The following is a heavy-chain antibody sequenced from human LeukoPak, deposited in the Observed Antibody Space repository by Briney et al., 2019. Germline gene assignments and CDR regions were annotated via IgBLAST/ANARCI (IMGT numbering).Heavy chain of an antibody. V-gene: IGHV3-73*01. J-gene: IGHJ4*02. Sequence: GGSLKLSCAASGFTFSGSAMHWVRQASGKGLEWVGRIRSKANSYATAYAASVKGRFTISRDDSKNTAYLQMNSLKTEGTAVYYCTRHYGDPYFDYWGQGTLVTVSS. CDR3: TRHYGDPYFDY. D-gene: IGHD4-17*01. CDR1: GFTFSGSA. CDR2: IRSKANSYAT.